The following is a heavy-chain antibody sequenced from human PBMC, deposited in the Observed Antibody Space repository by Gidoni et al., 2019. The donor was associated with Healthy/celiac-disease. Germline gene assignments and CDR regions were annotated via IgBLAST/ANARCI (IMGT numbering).Heavy chain of an antibody. D-gene: IGHD3-22*01. CDR2: IYYSGST. CDR1: GGSISSSSYY. V-gene: IGHV4-39*01. Sequence: QLQLQESGPGLVKPSETLSLTCTVSGGSISSSSYYWGWIRQPPGKGLEWIGSIYYSGSTYYNPSLKSRVTISVDTSKNQFSLKLSSVTAADTAVYYCASASSGSLAFDYWGQGTLVTVSS. CDR3: ASASSGSLAFDY. J-gene: IGHJ4*02.